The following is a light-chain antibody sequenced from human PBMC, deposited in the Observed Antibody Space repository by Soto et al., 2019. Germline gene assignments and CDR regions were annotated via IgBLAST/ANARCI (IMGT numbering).Light chain of an antibody. CDR3: CSYAGSYKGYV. CDR2: DVS. V-gene: IGLV2-11*01. J-gene: IGLJ1*01. CDR1: SSDVGGYNY. Sequence: QSALTQPRSVSGSPGQSVTISCTGTSSDVGGYNYVSWYQQHPGKAPKFMIYDVSKRPSGVPDRFSGSKSGNTASLTIFGLEAEDEADYYCCSYAGSYKGYVFGSGTKLTVL.